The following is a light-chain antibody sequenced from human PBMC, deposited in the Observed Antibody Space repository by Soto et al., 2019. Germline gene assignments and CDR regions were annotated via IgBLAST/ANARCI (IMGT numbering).Light chain of an antibody. CDR1: QSVVTY. CDR3: QQRYSWPPVT. CDR2: DAS. Sequence: EIVLTQSPATLSLSPGERATLSCRASQSVVTYLAWYQQKPGQAPRLLIYDASNRATGIPARVSGSGSGTDFTLTISSLEPEDFAVYYCQQRYSWPPVTFGQGTRLEIK. J-gene: IGKJ5*01. V-gene: IGKV3-11*01.